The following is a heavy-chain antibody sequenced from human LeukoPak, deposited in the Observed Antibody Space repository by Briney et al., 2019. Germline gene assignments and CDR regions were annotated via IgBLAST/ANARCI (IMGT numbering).Heavy chain of an antibody. CDR1: GFTFSSYA. J-gene: IGHJ4*02. V-gene: IGHV3-21*01. D-gene: IGHD5-12*01. CDR2: ILNSSYI. Sequence: GGSLRLSCAASGFTFSSYALGWIRQAPGKGLEWVSSILNSSYIYYSDSVKGRFTISRDNTKNSLYLQMDSLRAEDTAVYYCARDRGYSGYAHGYWGQGTLVTVS. CDR3: ARDRGYSGYAHGY.